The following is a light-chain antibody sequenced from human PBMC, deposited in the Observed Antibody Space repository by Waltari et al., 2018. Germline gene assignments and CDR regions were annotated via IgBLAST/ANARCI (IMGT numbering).Light chain of an antibody. CDR2: GFT. J-gene: IGLJ3*02. CDR1: ASNIGAGFD. CDR3: QSYDFSMSAL. V-gene: IGLV1-40*01. Sequence: QSVLTQPPSVSGAPGQRVTISCTGSASNIGAGFDVPWYQQFPGTAPNLLIYGFTNRPSGVPERFSGSQSGTSASLAITGLHAEDEADYYCQSYDFSMSALFGGGTKLTVL.